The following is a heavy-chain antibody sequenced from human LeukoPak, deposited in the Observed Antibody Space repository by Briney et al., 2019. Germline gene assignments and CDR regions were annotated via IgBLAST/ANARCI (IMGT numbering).Heavy chain of an antibody. CDR1: GYTFISYA. J-gene: IGHJ4*02. V-gene: IGHV1-3*01. CDR3: ARDPEPYDSSGYYWDTIFDY. CDR2: INAGNGNT. D-gene: IGHD3-22*01. Sequence: GASVKVSCKASGYTFISYAMHWVRQVPGQRLEWMGWINAGNGNTKYSQKFQGRVTITRDTSASTAYMELSSLRSEDTAVYYCARDPEPYDSSGYYWDTIFDYWGQGTLVTVSS.